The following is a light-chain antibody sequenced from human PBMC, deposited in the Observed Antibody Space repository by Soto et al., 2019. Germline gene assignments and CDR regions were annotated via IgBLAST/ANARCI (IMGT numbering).Light chain of an antibody. CDR1: QSVSIW. CDR2: KSS. CDR3: QQFNTSPWT. J-gene: IGKJ1*01. Sequence: DIQMTQSPSTLSASEVDRVTISCRASQSVSIWLAWYQQKPGRAPKLLIYKSSILESGVPSRFSGSGSGTEFTLTISSLQPDDFATYYCQQFNTSPWTCGQGTKGDIK. V-gene: IGKV1-5*03.